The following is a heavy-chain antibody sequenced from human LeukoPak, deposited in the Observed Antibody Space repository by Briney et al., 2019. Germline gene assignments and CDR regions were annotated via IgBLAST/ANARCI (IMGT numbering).Heavy chain of an antibody. CDR3: TKATQWLAFDY. V-gene: IGHV4-59*13. D-gene: IGHD6-19*01. Sequence: PSETLSLTCTVSGGSISRYFWSWIRQPPGKGLEWIGNIYNSGTTNYSPSLESRVTISVDTSKNQLSLQLTSVTAADTAVYYCTKATQWLAFDYWGRGTLATVSS. J-gene: IGHJ4*02. CDR2: IYNSGTT. CDR1: GGSISRYF.